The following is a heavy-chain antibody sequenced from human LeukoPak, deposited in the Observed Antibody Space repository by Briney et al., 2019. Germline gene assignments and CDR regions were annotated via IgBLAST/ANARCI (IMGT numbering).Heavy chain of an antibody. D-gene: IGHD6-13*01. Sequence: PSETLSLTCTVSGGSISSSSYYWSWIRQPPGKGLEWIGYIYYSGSTNYNPSLKSRVTISVDTSKNQFSLKLSSVTAADTAVYYCARATGRIAAAGSLDYWGQGTLVTVSS. V-gene: IGHV4-61*01. J-gene: IGHJ4*02. CDR3: ARATGRIAAAGSLDY. CDR1: GGSISSSSYY. CDR2: IYYSGST.